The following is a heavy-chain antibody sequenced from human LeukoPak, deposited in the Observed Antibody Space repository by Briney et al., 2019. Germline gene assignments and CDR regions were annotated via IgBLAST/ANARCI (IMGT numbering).Heavy chain of an antibody. CDR3: ARGSDAFDI. Sequence: SVKVSCKASGGTFSSYAISWVRQAPGQGLEWMGGIIPIFGTANYAQKLQGRVTMTTDTSTSTAYMELRSLRSDDTAVYYCARGSDAFDIWGQGTMVTVSS. CDR2: IIPIFGTA. J-gene: IGHJ3*02. V-gene: IGHV1-69*05. CDR1: GGTFSSYA.